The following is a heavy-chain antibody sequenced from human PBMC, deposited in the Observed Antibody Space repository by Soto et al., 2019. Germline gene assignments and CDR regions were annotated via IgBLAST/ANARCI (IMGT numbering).Heavy chain of an antibody. J-gene: IGHJ6*02. V-gene: IGHV4-39*01. CDR3: ASWYSSSWGYYYYGMDV. D-gene: IGHD6-13*01. Sequence: QLQLQESGPGLVKPSETLSLTCTVSGGSISSSSYYCGWIRQPPGKGLEWIGSIYYSGSTYYNPSLKRRVTLSVDTSKNQFPLKLSSVTAADTAVYYCASWYSSSWGYYYYGMDVWGQGTTVTVSS. CDR1: GGSISSSSYY. CDR2: IYYSGST.